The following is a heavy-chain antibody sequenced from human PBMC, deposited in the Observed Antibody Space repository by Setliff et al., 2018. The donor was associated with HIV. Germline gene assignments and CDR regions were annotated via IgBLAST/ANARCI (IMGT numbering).Heavy chain of an antibody. CDR1: EFTNFW. D-gene: IGHD6-13*01. CDR2: IWYDGSNK. J-gene: IGHJ4*02. V-gene: IGHV3-33*08. Sequence: GGSLRLSCSASEFTNFWMAWVRQAPGKGLEWVAVIWYDGSNKYYADSVMGRFTISRDNSKNTLYLQMNTLRTEDTAVYYCAQLAAADDSWGQGTLVTVSS. CDR3: AQLAAADDS.